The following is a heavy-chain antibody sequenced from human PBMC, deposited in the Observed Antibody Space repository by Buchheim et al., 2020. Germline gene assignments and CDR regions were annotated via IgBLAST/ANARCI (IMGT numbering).Heavy chain of an antibody. Sequence: QVHLVQSGAEVKRPGSSVKVSCKASGGSFTSYALSWVRQAPGQGLEWLGRILPILGTVDYAQKFQGRVTLTVDKSTSQAYMELSSLRSDDTAVYYCARGSTTILDYWGQGTL. V-gene: IGHV1-69*04. D-gene: IGHD2-2*01. CDR3: ARGSTTILDY. J-gene: IGHJ4*02. CDR2: ILPILGTV. CDR1: GGSFTSYA.